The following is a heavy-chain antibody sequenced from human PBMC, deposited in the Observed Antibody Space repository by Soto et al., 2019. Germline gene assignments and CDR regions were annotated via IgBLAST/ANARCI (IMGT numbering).Heavy chain of an antibody. Sequence: LSLTCTVSGGSISSYYWSWIRQPPGKGLEWIGYIYYSGSTNYNPSLKSRVTISVDTSKNQFSLKLSSVTAADTAVYYCARGGYCSSTSCLESYYYYYGMDVWGQGTTVTVSS. CDR1: GGSISSYY. J-gene: IGHJ6*02. CDR3: ARGGYCSSTSCLESYYYYYGMDV. D-gene: IGHD2-2*01. V-gene: IGHV4-59*01. CDR2: IYYSGST.